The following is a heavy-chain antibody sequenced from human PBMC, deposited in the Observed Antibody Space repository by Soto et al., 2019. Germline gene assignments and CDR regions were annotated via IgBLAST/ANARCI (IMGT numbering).Heavy chain of an antibody. D-gene: IGHD3-10*01. CDR2: IFYRGST. CDR3: ARVKEITMVRGVIKIFDY. J-gene: IGHJ4*02. V-gene: IGHV4-30-4*01. CDR1: VGSISCGVYY. Sequence: QVQLQESGPELVKPSQTLSLTCTFFVGSISCGVYYWSWIGQPPGRGLGWFGYIFYRGSTYYNPSLKSRVTISVDTSKNQFSLKLSSVTAADTAVYYCARVKEITMVRGVIKIFDYWGQGTLVTVSS.